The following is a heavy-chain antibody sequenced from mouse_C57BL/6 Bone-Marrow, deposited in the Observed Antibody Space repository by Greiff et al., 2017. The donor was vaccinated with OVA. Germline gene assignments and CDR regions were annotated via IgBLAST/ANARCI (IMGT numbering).Heavy chain of an antibody. CDR1: GFTFSSYG. V-gene: IGHV5-6*02. J-gene: IGHJ4*01. Sequence: DVKLVESGGDLVKPGGSLKLSCAASGFTFSSYGMSWVRQTPDKRLEWVATISSGGSYTYYPDSVKGRFTISRDNAKNTLYLQMSSLKSEDTAMYYGARGAMDYWGQGTSVTVSS. CDR2: ISSGGSYT. CDR3: ARGAMDY.